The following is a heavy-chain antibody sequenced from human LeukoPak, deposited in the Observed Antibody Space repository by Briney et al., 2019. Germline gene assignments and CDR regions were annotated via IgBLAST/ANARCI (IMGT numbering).Heavy chain of an antibody. D-gene: IGHD3-10*01. J-gene: IGHJ3*02. CDR1: GYRFTSYW. CDR3: ARLLLWFGEADAFDI. Sequence: GESLKISCKGSGYRFTSYWISWVRQMPGKGLEWMGIIYPGDSDTRYSPSFQGQVTISADKSISTAYLQWSSLKASDTAMYYCARLLLWFGEADAFDIWGQGTMVTVSS. CDR2: IYPGDSDT. V-gene: IGHV5-51*01.